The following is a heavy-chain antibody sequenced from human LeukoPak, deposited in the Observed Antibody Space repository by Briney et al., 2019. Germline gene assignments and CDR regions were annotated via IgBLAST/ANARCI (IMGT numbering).Heavy chain of an antibody. CDR2: ISYDGSNK. CDR3: AREGKAPALGY. J-gene: IGHJ4*02. V-gene: IGHV3-30-3*01. Sequence: PGGSLRLSCAASGFTFSSYAMSWVRQAPGKGLEWVAVISYDGSNKYYADSVKGRFTISRDNSKNTLYLQMNSLRAEDTAVYYCAREGKAPALGYWGQGTLVTVSS. D-gene: IGHD3-10*01. CDR1: GFTFSSYA.